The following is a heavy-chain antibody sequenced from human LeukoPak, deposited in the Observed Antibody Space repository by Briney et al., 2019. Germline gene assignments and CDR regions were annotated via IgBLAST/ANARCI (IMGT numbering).Heavy chain of an antibody. CDR3: AREMAYCSSTSCFDFDY. CDR1: GGSLSGYY. J-gene: IGHJ4*02. Sequence: KSSETLSLTCAVYGGSLSGYYWSWIRQPPGKGLEWIGEIDYSGSNNYNPSLKSRVTISVDSSRNQFYLKLSSVTAADTAVYYCAREMAYCSSTSCFDFDYWGQGTLVTVSS. V-gene: IGHV4-34*01. CDR2: IDYSGSN. D-gene: IGHD2-2*01.